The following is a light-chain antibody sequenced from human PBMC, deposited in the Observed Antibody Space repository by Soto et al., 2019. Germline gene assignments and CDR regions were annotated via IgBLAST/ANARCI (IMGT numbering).Light chain of an antibody. J-gene: IGLJ2*01. CDR1: SSDVGAYNY. CDR3: SSYTSSSIVV. CDR2: DVS. V-gene: IGLV2-14*03. Sequence: QSALTQPASVSGSPGQSITISCTGTSSDVGAYNYVSWYQQHPGKAPKLMIYDVSNRPSGVSNRFSGSKSGNTASLTISGLQAEDEADYYCSSYTSSSIVVFGGGTKLTVL.